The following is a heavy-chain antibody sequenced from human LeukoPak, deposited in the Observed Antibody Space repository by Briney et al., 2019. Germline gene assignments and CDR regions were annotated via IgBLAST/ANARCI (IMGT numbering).Heavy chain of an antibody. D-gene: IGHD2-2*01. Sequence: GGSLRLSCAASGFTFNNYAMSWVRQAPGKGLEWVSGLGGSGGSINYADSVKGRFTISRDNSKNTLYLQMNSLRAEDTAVYWCAKGVDGYCSSDSCYAYDCWGQGTLVSV. CDR2: LGGSGGSI. CDR3: AKGVDGYCSSDSCYAYDC. V-gene: IGHV3-23*01. J-gene: IGHJ4*02. CDR1: GFTFNNYA.